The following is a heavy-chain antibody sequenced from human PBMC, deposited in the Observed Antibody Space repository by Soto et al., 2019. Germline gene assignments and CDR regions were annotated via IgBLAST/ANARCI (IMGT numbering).Heavy chain of an antibody. V-gene: IGHV3-7*01. D-gene: IGHD1-1*01. Sequence: EVQLVETGGGLVQPGGSLRLSCAASGFTFRSHWMSWVRQAPGEGLEWVANIRQDGNEEQYLDSVKGRFTLSRDNAKNSLYLQVNGLIVEYTAVYYCAKAEGYSFDIRGQGTMVTVSS. CDR3: AKAEGYSFDI. CDR2: IRQDGNEE. CDR1: GFTFRSHW. J-gene: IGHJ3*02.